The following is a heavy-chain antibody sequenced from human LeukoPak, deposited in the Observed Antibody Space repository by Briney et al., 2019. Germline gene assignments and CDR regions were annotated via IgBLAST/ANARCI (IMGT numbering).Heavy chain of an antibody. CDR1: GYTFTSYD. Sequence: GASVKVSCKASGYTFTSYDINWVRQATGQGLEWMGWMNPNSGNTGYAQKFQGRVTMTRNTSISTAYMELSSLRSEDTAVYYCARGSRAVREYSGYDSDYWGQGTLVTVSS. J-gene: IGHJ4*02. V-gene: IGHV1-8*01. CDR2: MNPNSGNT. D-gene: IGHD5-12*01. CDR3: ARGSRAVREYSGYDSDY.